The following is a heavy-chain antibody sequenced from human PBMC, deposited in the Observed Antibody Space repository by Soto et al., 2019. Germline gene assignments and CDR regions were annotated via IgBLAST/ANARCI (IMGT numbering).Heavy chain of an antibody. CDR3: ARGSDCSGGSCYSGPLDY. J-gene: IGHJ4*02. CDR2: INHSGST. V-gene: IGHV4-34*01. D-gene: IGHD2-15*01. CDR1: GGSFRGYY. Sequence: PSETLSLTCAVYGGSFRGYYWSWIRQPPGKGLEWIGEINHSGSTYYNPSLKSRVTISVDTSKNQFSLKLSSVTAADTAVYYCARGSDCSGGSCYSGPLDYWGQGTLVTVSS.